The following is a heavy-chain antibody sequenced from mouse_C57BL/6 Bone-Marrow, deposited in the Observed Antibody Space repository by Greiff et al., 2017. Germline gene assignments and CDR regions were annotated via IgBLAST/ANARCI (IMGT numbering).Heavy chain of an antibody. J-gene: IGHJ2*01. CDR3: ARGGSD. CDR2: IDPSDSYT. CDR1: GYTFTSYW. Sequence: QVQLQQPGAELVMPGASVKLSCKASGYTFTSYWMHWVKQRPGQGLEWIGEIDPSDSYTNYNQKFKGKSTLTVDKSSSTAYMQLSSLTSEDSAVYCSARGGSDWGQGTPLTVSS. V-gene: IGHV1-69*01.